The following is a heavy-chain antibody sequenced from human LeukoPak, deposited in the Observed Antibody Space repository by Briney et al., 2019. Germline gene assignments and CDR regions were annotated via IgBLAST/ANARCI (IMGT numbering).Heavy chain of an antibody. Sequence: TSETLSLTCTVSGGSINTPNYYWGWIRQTPGKGLEWIGNIFYSGSTNYNPSLKSRVTISVDTSKNQFSLKLSSVTAADTAVYYCARRARPIYYYGSGSYFHFDYWGQGTLVTVSS. J-gene: IGHJ4*02. CDR2: IFYSGST. V-gene: IGHV4-39*07. D-gene: IGHD3-10*01. CDR3: ARRARPIYYYGSGSYFHFDY. CDR1: GGSINTPNYY.